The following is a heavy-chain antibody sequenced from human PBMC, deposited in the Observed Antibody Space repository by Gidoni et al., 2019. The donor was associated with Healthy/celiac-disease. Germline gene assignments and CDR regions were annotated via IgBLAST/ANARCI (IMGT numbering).Heavy chain of an antibody. V-gene: IGHV4-34*01. CDR3: AREAWGSLYYFDY. J-gene: IGHJ4*02. D-gene: IGHD3-16*01. Sequence: QLQLQQWGSGLLTPSSTLSLTCAFYGVSFSGYYWSWIRQPPGKGLEWIGEINHSGSTNYNPSLKSRVNISVDTSKNQFSMKLSSVTAADTAVYYCAREAWGSLYYFDYWGQGTLVTVSS. CDR1: GVSFSGYY. CDR2: INHSGST.